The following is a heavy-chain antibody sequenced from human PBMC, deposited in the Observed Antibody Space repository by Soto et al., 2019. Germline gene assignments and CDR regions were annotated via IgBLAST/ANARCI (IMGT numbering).Heavy chain of an antibody. CDR2: INPNSGAT. CDR3: ASIVGPHGVFYYYGLDV. J-gene: IGHJ6*02. CDR1: GYTFIGHF. Sequence: QVQLVQSGAEVKMPGASVEVSCKASGYTFIGHFIYWVRQAPGQGLECMGWINPNSGATDYAQKLQGRVTMTRDTSSSTAYMELSSLRSDDTAVYYCASIVGPHGVFYYYGLDVWGQGTTVTVS. V-gene: IGHV1-2*02. D-gene: IGHD1-26*01.